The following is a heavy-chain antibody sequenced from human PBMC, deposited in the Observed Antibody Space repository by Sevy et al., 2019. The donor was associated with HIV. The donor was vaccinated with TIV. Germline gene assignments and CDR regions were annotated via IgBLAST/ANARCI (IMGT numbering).Heavy chain of an antibody. CDR2: IYYSGST. V-gene: IGHV4-59*01. CDR1: GGSISSYY. D-gene: IGHD3-22*01. CDR3: ARALYYYDSSGYSPTWFDP. J-gene: IGHJ5*02. Sequence: SETLSLTCTVSGGSISSYYWSWIRQPPGKGLEWIGYIYYSGSTNYNPSLKSRVTISVDTSKNQFSLKLSSVTAADTAVYYCARALYYYDSSGYSPTWFDPWGQGTLVTVSS.